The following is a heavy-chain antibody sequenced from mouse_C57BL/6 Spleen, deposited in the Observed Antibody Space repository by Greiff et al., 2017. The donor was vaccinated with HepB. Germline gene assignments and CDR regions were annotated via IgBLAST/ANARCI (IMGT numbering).Heavy chain of an antibody. V-gene: IGHV1-55*01. D-gene: IGHD2-4*01. CDR3: ATSYDYARLGDY. Sequence: VQLQQPGAELVKPGASVKMSCKASGYTFTSYWITWVKQRPGQGLEWIGDIYPGSGSTNYNEKFKSKATLTVDTSSSTAYMQLSSLTSEDSAVYYCATSYDYARLGDYWGQGTSVTVSS. CDR2: IYPGSGST. J-gene: IGHJ4*01. CDR1: GYTFTSYW.